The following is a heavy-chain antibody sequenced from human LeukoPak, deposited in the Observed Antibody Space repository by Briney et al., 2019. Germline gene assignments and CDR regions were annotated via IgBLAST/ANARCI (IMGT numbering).Heavy chain of an antibody. CDR1: GFTFSRYG. J-gene: IGHJ3*02. D-gene: IGHD6-19*01. V-gene: IGHV3-33*01. CDR2: IWYDGSNK. Sequence: GRSLRLSCAASGFTFSRYGMHWVRQAPGKGLEWVAVIWYDGSNKYYADSVKGRFTISRDNSKNTLYLQMNSLRAEDTAVYYCARGIAVAVPVSDAFDIWGQGTMVTVSS. CDR3: ARGIAVAVPVSDAFDI.